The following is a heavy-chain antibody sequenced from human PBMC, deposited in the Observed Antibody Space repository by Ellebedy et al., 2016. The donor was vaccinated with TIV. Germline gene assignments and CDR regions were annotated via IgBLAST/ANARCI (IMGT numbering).Heavy chain of an antibody. CDR2: INSDGSST. D-gene: IGHD1-1*01. J-gene: IGHJ3*01. CDR3: ATDLGTRAFDV. CDR1: GFTFSSYW. Sequence: PGGSLRLSCAASGFTFSSYWMHWVRQAPGKGLVWVSRINSDGSSTSYADSVKGRFTISRDNSKNTLYLPMNSLRVDDTAVYYCATDLGTRAFDVWGQGTMVTVSS. V-gene: IGHV3-74*01.